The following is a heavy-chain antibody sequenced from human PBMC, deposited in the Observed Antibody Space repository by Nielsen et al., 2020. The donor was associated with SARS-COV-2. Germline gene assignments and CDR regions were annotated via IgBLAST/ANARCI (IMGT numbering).Heavy chain of an antibody. J-gene: IGHJ6*02. Sequence: WVRQAPGQGLEWMGGIIPIFGTANYAQKFQGRVTITADKSTSTAYMELSSLRSEDTAVYYCASRYCSSTSCYRSNGMDVWGQGTTATVSS. CDR3: ASRYCSSTSCYRSNGMDV. D-gene: IGHD2-2*01. V-gene: IGHV1-69*06. CDR2: IIPIFGTA.